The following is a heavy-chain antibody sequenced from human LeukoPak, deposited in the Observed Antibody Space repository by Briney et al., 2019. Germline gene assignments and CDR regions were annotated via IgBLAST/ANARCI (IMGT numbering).Heavy chain of an antibody. D-gene: IGHD1-26*01. CDR2: IIPIFGTA. CDR1: GGSFSSYS. V-gene: IGHV1-69*13. Sequence: SVQISSKAAGGSFSSYSISWVRRAPGQGREWMGGIIPIFGTANYAQKFQGRVTITADESTSTAYMELSSLRSEDTAVYYCARDVGVGATYFDYWGQETLVTVSS. CDR3: ARDVGVGATYFDY. J-gene: IGHJ4*02.